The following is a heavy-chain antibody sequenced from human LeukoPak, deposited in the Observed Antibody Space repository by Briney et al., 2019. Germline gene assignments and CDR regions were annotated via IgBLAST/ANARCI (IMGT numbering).Heavy chain of an antibody. V-gene: IGHV3-53*01. CDR3: ARDRYYDSSGYYYSDY. Sequence: PGGSLRLSCAASGFTVSSNYMSWVRQAPGKGLEWVSVIYSGGSTYYADSVKGRFTISRDNSKNTLYLQMNSLGAEDTAVYYCARDRYYDSSGYYYSDYWGQGVLVTVSS. CDR2: IYSGGST. D-gene: IGHD3-22*01. J-gene: IGHJ4*02. CDR1: GFTVSSNY.